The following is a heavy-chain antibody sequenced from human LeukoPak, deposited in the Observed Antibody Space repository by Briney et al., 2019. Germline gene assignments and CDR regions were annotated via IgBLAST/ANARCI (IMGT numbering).Heavy chain of an antibody. Sequence: SVKVSCKASEGTFNNYAISWVRQAPGQGLEGMGGIIPIFGIANYAQKFQGRVTITADESTSAAYMELSSLRSKDTAVYYCARDHVVLAPGGYYYHYMDVWGKGTTVTVSS. CDR1: EGTFNNYA. D-gene: IGHD3-3*02. V-gene: IGHV1-69*01. J-gene: IGHJ6*03. CDR2: IIPIFGIA. CDR3: ARDHVVLAPGGYYYHYMDV.